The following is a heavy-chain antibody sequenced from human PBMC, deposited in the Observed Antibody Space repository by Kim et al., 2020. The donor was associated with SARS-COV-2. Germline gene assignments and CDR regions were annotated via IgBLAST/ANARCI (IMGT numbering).Heavy chain of an antibody. CDR1: GFTFSSYD. CDR2: IGTAGDT. D-gene: IGHD4-17*01. J-gene: IGHJ3*02. CDR3: ARMTGYGDYGDAFDI. V-gene: IGHV3-13*01. Sequence: GGSLRLSCAASGFTFSSYDMHWVRQATGKGLEWVSAIGTAGDTYYPGSVKGRFTISRENAKNSLYLQMNSLRAGDTAVYYCARMTGYGDYGDAFDIWGQGTMVTVSS.